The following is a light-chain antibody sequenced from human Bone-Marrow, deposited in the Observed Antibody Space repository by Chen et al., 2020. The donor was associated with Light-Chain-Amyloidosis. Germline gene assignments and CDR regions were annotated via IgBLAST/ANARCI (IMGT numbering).Light chain of an antibody. J-gene: IGLJ3*02. V-gene: IGLV3-21*02. CDR1: NIGSTS. Sequence: SYVLTQPSSVSVAPAQTATIACGGNNIGSTSVHWYQQAPGQAPLLVVYDDSDRPSGIPERLSGSNSGNTATLTISRVEAGDEADYYCQVWDRSSDRPVFGGGTKMTGL. CDR3: QVWDRSSDRPV. CDR2: DDS.